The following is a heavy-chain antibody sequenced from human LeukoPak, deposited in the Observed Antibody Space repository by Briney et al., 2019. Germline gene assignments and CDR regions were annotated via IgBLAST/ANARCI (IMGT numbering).Heavy chain of an antibody. CDR2: IYYSGST. J-gene: IGHJ4*02. V-gene: IGHV4-59*01. CDR3: ARDGDGYTFDY. CDR1: GGSISSYY. D-gene: IGHD5-24*01. Sequence: SETLSLTCSVSGGSISSYYWSWIRQPPGKGLEWIGDIYYSGSTNHNPSLKSRVTISVDTSKNQFSLNLSSVTAADTAVYYCARDGDGYTFDYWGQGTLVTVSS.